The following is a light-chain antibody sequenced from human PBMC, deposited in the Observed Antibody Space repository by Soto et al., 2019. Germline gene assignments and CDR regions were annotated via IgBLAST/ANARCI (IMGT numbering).Light chain of an antibody. CDR2: GAS. CDR3: QQYNNWPLT. CDR1: QSVTSN. J-gene: IGKJ4*01. Sequence: EIVMTQSPATLSVSPGERATLSCRASQSVTSNLAWYQQKPGQPPRRLIYGASTRATGIPARFSGSGSGTEFTLTIRSLQSEDFAVYYCQQYNNWPLTFGGGTKVDMK. V-gene: IGKV3-15*01.